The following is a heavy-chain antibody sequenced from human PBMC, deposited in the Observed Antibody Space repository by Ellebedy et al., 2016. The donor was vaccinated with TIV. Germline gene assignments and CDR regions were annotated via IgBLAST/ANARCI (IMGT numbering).Heavy chain of an antibody. V-gene: IGHV3-53*01. J-gene: IGHJ4*02. CDR2: IYSDGST. CDR1: GFTVSSNY. CDR3: GTPGGYVSGFGQ. D-gene: IGHD2-15*01. Sequence: GESLKISCAASGFTVSSNYMSWVRQAPGKGLEWVSVIYSDGSTYYADSVKGRFTISRDNSKNTLFLQMNSLRAEDTAVYYCGTPGGYVSGFGQWGQGTLVIVSS.